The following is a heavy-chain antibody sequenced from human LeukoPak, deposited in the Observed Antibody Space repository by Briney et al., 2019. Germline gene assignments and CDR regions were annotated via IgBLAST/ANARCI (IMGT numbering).Heavy chain of an antibody. V-gene: IGHV1-18*01. J-gene: IGHJ3*02. Sequence: ASVKVSCKASGYTFTNYGISWVRQAPGQGLEWMGWISAYNGYTNYAQKLQGRVTMTTDTSTSTAYMEMRSLRSDDTAVYYCARDGHRRYPYDSRGRDHAFDIWGQGTMVTVSS. D-gene: IGHD3-22*01. CDR1: GYTFTNYG. CDR3: ARDGHRRYPYDSRGRDHAFDI. CDR2: ISAYNGYT.